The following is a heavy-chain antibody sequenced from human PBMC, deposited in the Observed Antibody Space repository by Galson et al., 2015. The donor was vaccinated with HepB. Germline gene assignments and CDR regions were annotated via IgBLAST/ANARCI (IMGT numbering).Heavy chain of an antibody. D-gene: IGHD6-13*01. CDR3: ARGLGAAAGTGFGY. CDR1: GFTFRSYW. CDR2: INQDGSEK. Sequence: SLRLSCAASGFTFRSYWMSWVRQAPGKGLEWVASINQDGSEKYYVDSVKGRFTISRDDAKNSLFLQMNSLRAEDTAVYYCARGLGAAAGTGFGYWGQGTLVTVSS. V-gene: IGHV3-7*01. J-gene: IGHJ4*02.